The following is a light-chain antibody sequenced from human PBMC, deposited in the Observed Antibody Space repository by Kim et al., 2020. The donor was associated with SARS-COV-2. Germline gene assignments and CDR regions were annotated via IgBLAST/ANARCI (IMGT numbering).Light chain of an antibody. CDR2: AAS. V-gene: IGKV1-6*01. CDR1: QGIRND. Sequence: ASVGDRVTISCRASQGIRNDLGWYQQKPGKAPKLLIYAASSLQSGVPSRFSGSGSGTDFTLTISSLQPEDFATYYCLQDYNYPWTFGQGTKVDIK. CDR3: LQDYNYPWT. J-gene: IGKJ1*01.